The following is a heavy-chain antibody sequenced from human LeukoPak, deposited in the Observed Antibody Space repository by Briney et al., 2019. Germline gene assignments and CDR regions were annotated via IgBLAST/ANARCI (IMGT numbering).Heavy chain of an antibody. Sequence: SETLSLTCTVSGGSISSSSYYWGWIRQPPGKGLEWIGSIYYSGSTYYNPSLKSRVTISVDTSKKQFSLKLSSVTAADTAVYYCARDYIAAAGTGVTLDYWGQGTLVTVSS. J-gene: IGHJ4*02. CDR1: GGSISSSSYY. CDR2: IYYSGST. CDR3: ARDYIAAAGTGVTLDY. D-gene: IGHD6-13*01. V-gene: IGHV4-39*07.